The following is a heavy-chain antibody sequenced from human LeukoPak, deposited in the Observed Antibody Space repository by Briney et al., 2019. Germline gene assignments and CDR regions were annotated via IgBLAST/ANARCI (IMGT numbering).Heavy chain of an antibody. CDR2: IYTSGST. Sequence: KSSETLSLTCTVSGGSISSGSYYWSWIRQPAGKGLEWIGRIYTSGSTNYNPSLKSRVTMSVDTSKNQFSLKLSSVTAADTAVYYCARETSIAVAGTFDPWGQGTLVTVSS. J-gene: IGHJ5*02. V-gene: IGHV4-61*02. CDR1: GGSISSGSYY. CDR3: ARETSIAVAGTFDP. D-gene: IGHD6-19*01.